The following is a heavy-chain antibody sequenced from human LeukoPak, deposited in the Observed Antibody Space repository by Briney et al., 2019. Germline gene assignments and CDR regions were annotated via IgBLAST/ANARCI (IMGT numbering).Heavy chain of an antibody. V-gene: IGHV1-69*13. J-gene: IGHJ6*02. CDR1: VGTFSSYA. CDR2: IIPIFGTA. CDR3: ARSDVDTALPYYYYYYGMDV. D-gene: IGHD5-18*01. Sequence: SVKVSCKASVGTFSSYAISWVRQAPGQGLEWMGGIIPIFGTANYAQKFQGRVTITADESTSTAYMELSSLRSEDTAVYYCARSDVDTALPYYYYYYGMDVWGQGTTVTVSS.